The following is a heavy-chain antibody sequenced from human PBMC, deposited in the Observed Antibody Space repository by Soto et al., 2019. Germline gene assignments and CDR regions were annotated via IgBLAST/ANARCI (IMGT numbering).Heavy chain of an antibody. V-gene: IGHV3-11*01. CDR3: ARQLERRVGAASH. CDR2: ISPSGDVT. CDR1: GFFFTDYF. Sequence: QVQLAESGGGLVQFGGSLTLSCSTSGFFFTDYFMSWIRQAPGKGLEWVSYISPSGDVTHYADSVKGRFTISRDNTKNSLFLQMSSLRDDDTAVYYCARQLERRVGAASHWGQGTRVSVSS. J-gene: IGHJ4*02. D-gene: IGHD1-26*01.